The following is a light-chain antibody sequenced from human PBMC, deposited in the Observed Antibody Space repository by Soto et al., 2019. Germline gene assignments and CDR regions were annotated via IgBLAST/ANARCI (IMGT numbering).Light chain of an antibody. V-gene: IGLV1-44*01. J-gene: IGLJ1*01. CDR1: SSNIGSNT. CDR3: AAWDDSLNGYV. Sequence: QSSLTQPPSASGTPGQMVTISCSGSSSNIGSNTVNWYQQLPGTAPKLLIYSNNQRPSGVPYRFSGSKSGTSASLAISGLQSEDEADYYCAAWDDSLNGYVFGPGTKVTVL. CDR2: SNN.